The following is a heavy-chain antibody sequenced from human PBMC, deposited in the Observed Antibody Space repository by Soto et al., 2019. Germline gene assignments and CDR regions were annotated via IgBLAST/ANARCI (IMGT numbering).Heavy chain of an antibody. CDR2: ISSSSSTI. CDR3: ARDVSPHNWNDGWEAFDS. J-gene: IGHJ3*02. D-gene: IGHD1-20*01. CDR1: GFTFSSYI. V-gene: IGHV3-48*02. Sequence: GSLRLSCAASGFTFSSYIMNWDRQAPVKGQEWVSYISSSSSTIYYADSVKVRFTISRDNAKDSLYLQMNSLRDEDTPVYSCARDVSPHNWNDGWEAFDSWGQGTMVTVSS.